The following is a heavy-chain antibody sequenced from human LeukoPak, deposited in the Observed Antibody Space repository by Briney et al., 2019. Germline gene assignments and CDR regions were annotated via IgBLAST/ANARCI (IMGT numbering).Heavy chain of an antibody. CDR1: GFSFDDYA. J-gene: IGHJ4*02. Sequence: GGSLRLSCAASGFSFDDYAMHWVRQTPGEGLEWGSGINWNSGSTGYVDSVKGRFTISRDNAKNSLYLQMNSLRAEDTAVYYCARVKAEYDYVWGTYRTREIDYWGQGTLVTVSS. D-gene: IGHD3-16*02. CDR2: INWNSGST. V-gene: IGHV3-9*01. CDR3: ARVKAEYDYVWGTYRTREIDY.